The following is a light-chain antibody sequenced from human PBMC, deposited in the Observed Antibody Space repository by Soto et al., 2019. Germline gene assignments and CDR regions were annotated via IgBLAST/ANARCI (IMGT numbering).Light chain of an antibody. Sequence: EIVMTQSPATLSVSPGERATLSCRASQSVSSNLAWYQQKLGQAPRLLIYGASTRATGIPARFSGSGSGTEFTLTISTLQSEEFAVYYCQQYKNWSLTFGGGTKVEIK. CDR3: QQYKNWSLT. CDR1: QSVSSN. J-gene: IGKJ4*01. V-gene: IGKV3-15*01. CDR2: GAS.